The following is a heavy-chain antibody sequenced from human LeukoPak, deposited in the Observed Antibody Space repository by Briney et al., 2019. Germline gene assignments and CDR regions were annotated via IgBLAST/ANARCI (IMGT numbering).Heavy chain of an antibody. V-gene: IGHV4-39*01. Sequence: SETLSLTCTVSGGSISSSSYYWGWIRQPPGKGLEWIGSIYYSGSTYYNPSLKSRVTISVDTSKNQFSLKLSSVTAADTAVYYCARPAYYDSSGHNHYVDYWGQGTLVTVSS. CDR3: ARPAYYDSSGHNHYVDY. J-gene: IGHJ4*02. CDR1: GGSISSSSYY. D-gene: IGHD3-22*01. CDR2: IYYSGST.